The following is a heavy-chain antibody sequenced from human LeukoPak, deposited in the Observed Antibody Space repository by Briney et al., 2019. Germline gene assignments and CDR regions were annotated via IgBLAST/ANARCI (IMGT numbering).Heavy chain of an antibody. CDR3: ARLYGPDAFDI. Sequence: TGGSLRLSCAASGFTFSDYYMSWIRQAPGKGLEWVSYISSSSSYTNYADSVKGRFTISRDNAKNSLYLQMNSLRAEDTAVYYCARLYGPDAFDIWGQGTMVTVSS. V-gene: IGHV3-11*06. CDR1: GFTFSDYY. J-gene: IGHJ3*02. D-gene: IGHD4-17*01. CDR2: ISSSSSYT.